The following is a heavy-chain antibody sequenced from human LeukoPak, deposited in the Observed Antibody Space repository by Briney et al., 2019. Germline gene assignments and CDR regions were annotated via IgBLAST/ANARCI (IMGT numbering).Heavy chain of an antibody. Sequence: SETLSLTCAVYGGSFSGYYWSWIRQSPGKGLEWIGEINHSGSTNYNPSLKSRVTISVDTSKNQFSLKLSSVTAADTAVYYCVLGDSYGYYDYWGQGTLVTVSS. CDR1: GGSFSGYY. CDR2: INHSGST. CDR3: VLGDSYGYYDY. J-gene: IGHJ4*02. D-gene: IGHD5-18*01. V-gene: IGHV4-34*01.